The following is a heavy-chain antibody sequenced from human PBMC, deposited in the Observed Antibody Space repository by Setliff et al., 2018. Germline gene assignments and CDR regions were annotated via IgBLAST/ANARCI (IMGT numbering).Heavy chain of an antibody. D-gene: IGHD2-15*01. Sequence: GGSLRLSCAAAGFTFSSHWMHWVRQAPGKGLEWVSYIRSSGSTIYYADSVKGRFTISRDNPKNSLYLEMTSLGAEDTAVYYCVRFGLLDAFDIWGQGTMVTV. V-gene: IGHV3-48*04. CDR3: VRFGLLDAFDI. CDR2: IRSSGSTI. J-gene: IGHJ3*02. CDR1: GFTFSSHW.